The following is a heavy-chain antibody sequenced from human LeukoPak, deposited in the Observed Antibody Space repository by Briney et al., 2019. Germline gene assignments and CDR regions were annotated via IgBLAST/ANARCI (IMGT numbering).Heavy chain of an antibody. CDR3: VRDLFGRDRRPFDC. D-gene: IGHD3-16*01. CDR2: INDNSDTI. J-gene: IGHJ4*02. V-gene: IGHV3-48*04. Sequence: GGSLRLSCAASGFTFSHYSMHWVRQAPGGGLECVSYINDNSDTIFYADSVKGRFTISRDNAKNSLYLQMNSLGAEDTAVYYCVRDLFGRDRRPFDCWGQGTLVTVSS. CDR1: GFTFSHYS.